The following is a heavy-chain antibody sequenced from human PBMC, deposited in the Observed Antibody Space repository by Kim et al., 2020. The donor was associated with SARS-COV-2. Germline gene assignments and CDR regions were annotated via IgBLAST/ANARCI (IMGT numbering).Heavy chain of an antibody. CDR1: GYSFTNYW. CDR3: ARLYDNSGYYLLY. Sequence: GESLKISCQGSGYSFTNYWIGWVRQMPGKGLEWMGIIYPGASNTIYSPSFQGQVTISADKSVSTAYLQWSSLKASDTAMYYCARLYDNSGYYLLYWGQGTLVTVSS. V-gene: IGHV5-51*01. CDR2: IYPGASNT. D-gene: IGHD3-22*01. J-gene: IGHJ4*02.